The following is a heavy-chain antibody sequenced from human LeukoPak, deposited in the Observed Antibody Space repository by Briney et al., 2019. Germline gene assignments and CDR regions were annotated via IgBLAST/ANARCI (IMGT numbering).Heavy chain of an antibody. V-gene: IGHV7-4-1*02. CDR2: INTNTGNP. J-gene: IGHJ3*01. CDR1: GYTFTSYP. Sequence: ASVKVSCKASGYTFTSYPLNWVRQAPGQGLEWMGWINTNTGNPTYAQAFTGRFVFSLDTSVSTAYLQISSLKVEDTAVYYCARDAIPMIVHDAFDLWGQGTMVTVSS. D-gene: IGHD3-22*01. CDR3: ARDAIPMIVHDAFDL.